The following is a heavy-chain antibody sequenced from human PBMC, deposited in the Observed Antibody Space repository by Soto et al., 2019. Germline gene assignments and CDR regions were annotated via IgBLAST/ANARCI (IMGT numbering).Heavy chain of an antibody. V-gene: IGHV4-4*02. CDR2: IYHSGST. CDR3: VRDADETAIVPAPWLV. J-gene: IGHJ6*02. D-gene: IGHD2-21*02. Sequence: LSLTCAVSGGSISSSHWWGWVRQAPGKGLEWIGEIYHSGSTNYNPSLKSRITMSVDKSKNQFSVNLSSVTAADTAVYYCVRDADETAIVPAPWLVWGRGTMVTVSS. CDR1: GGSISSSHW.